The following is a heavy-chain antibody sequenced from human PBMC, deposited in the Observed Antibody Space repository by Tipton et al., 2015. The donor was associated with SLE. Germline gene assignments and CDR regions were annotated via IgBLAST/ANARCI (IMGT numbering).Heavy chain of an antibody. J-gene: IGHJ3*01. CDR3: ARDHYGFDL. CDR1: GGSISSNY. CDR2: ISDGGDT. V-gene: IGHV4-59*12. Sequence: TLSLTCSVSGGSISSNYWIWIRQPPGKGLEWIGYISDGGDTNYNPSLKSRVTISVDPAKNEFSLKLTSVTAADTAVYYCARDHYGFDLWGQGTKVTVAS.